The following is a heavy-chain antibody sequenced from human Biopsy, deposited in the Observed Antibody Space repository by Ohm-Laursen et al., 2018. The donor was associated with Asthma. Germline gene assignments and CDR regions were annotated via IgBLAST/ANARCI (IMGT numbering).Heavy chain of an antibody. CDR1: GFIFDDYI. Sequence: SLRLSCAASGFIFDDYIIHWVRQAPGKGLEWVSHITWDSATTVYADSVKGRFTVSRDNAKNSVYLQMNSLRVEGTAMYYCAKDLYGSGSYILIAWGQGTLVTVSS. CDR3: AKDLYGSGSYILIA. D-gene: IGHD3-10*01. J-gene: IGHJ4*02. CDR2: ITWDSATT. V-gene: IGHV3-9*01.